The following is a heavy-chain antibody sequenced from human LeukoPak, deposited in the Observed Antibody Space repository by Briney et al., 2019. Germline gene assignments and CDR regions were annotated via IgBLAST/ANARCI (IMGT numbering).Heavy chain of an antibody. V-gene: IGHV3-23*01. CDR3: AKDTPDDIAVAAPYFDY. D-gene: IGHD6-19*01. CDR2: ISGSGGST. CDR1: GFTFSSYA. J-gene: IGHJ4*02. Sequence: GGSLRLSCAASGFTFSSYAMSWVRQAPGKGLEWVSAISGSGGSTYYADSVKGRFIISSDNSKNTLYLQMNSLRAEDTAVYYCAKDTPDDIAVAAPYFDYWGQGTLVTVSS.